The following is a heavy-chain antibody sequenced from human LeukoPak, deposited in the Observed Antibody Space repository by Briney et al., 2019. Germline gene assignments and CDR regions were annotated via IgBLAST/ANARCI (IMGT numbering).Heavy chain of an antibody. CDR2: INHSGST. CDR3: ARGITMSEFDY. D-gene: IGHD3-22*01. CDR1: GGSFSGYY. J-gene: IGHJ4*02. V-gene: IGHV4-34*01. Sequence: PSETLSLTCAVYGGSFSGYYWSWIRQPPGKGLEWIGEINHSGSTNYNPSLKSRVTISVDTSKNQLSLKLSSVTAADTAVYYCARGITMSEFDYWGQGTLVTVSS.